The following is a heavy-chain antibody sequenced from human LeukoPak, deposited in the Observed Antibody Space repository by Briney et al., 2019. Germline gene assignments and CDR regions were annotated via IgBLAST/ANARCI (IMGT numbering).Heavy chain of an antibody. CDR2: FDPEDGET. CDR3: ATGLRWELLADFDY. CDR1: GYTLTELS. V-gene: IGHV1-24*01. Sequence: GASVKVSCKVSGYTLTELSMHWVRQAPGKGLEWMGGFDPEDGETIYPQKFQGRVTLTEDTSTDTAYMELSSLRSEDTAVYYCATGLRWELLADFDYWGQGTLVTVSS. J-gene: IGHJ4*02. D-gene: IGHD1-26*01.